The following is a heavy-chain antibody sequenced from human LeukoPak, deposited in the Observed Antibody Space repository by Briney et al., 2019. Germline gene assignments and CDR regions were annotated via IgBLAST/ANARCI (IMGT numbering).Heavy chain of an antibody. CDR3: ARAPVEMATIDGFDY. V-gene: IGHV1-69*13. J-gene: IGHJ4*02. Sequence: SVTVSCKASGGTFSSYAISWVRQAPGQGLEWMGGIIPIFGTANYAQKFQGRVTITADESTSTAYMELSSLRSEDTAVYYCARAPVEMATIDGFDYWGQGTLVTVSS. CDR2: IIPIFGTA. CDR1: GGTFSSYA. D-gene: IGHD5-24*01.